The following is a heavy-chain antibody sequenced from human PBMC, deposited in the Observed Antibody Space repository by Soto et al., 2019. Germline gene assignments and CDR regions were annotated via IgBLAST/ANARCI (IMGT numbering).Heavy chain of an antibody. CDR1: GYTFTSYG. CDR3: ARVQVCSSTSCGPADYYYYYGTDV. CDR2: ISAYNGNT. Sequence: ASVKVSCKASGYTFTSYGISWVRQAPGQGLEWMGWISAYNGNTTYAQKLQGRVTMTTDTSTSTAYMELRSLRSDDTAVYYCARVQVCSSTSCGPADYYYYYGTDVWGQGTTVTVSS. D-gene: IGHD2-2*01. J-gene: IGHJ6*02. V-gene: IGHV1-18*01.